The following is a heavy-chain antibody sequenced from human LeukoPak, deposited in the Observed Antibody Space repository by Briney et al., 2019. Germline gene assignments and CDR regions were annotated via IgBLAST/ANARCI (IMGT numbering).Heavy chain of an antibody. J-gene: IGHJ4*02. CDR1: GFTFSSYA. D-gene: IGHD1-26*01. Sequence: GGSLRPSCAASGFTFSSYAMSWVRQAPGKGLEWVSVIYSGGSTYYADSVKGRFTISRDNSKNTLYLQMNSLRADDTAVYYCARGDSGSHWGQGTLVTVSS. CDR3: ARGDSGSH. V-gene: IGHV3-66*01. CDR2: IYSGGST.